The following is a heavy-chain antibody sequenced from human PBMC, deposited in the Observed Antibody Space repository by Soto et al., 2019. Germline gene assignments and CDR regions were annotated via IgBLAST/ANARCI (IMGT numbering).Heavy chain of an antibody. CDR2: ISHLGTT. J-gene: IGHJ4*02. D-gene: IGHD2-15*01. Sequence: TLSLACSVSGLTVSYGVYFGTWIGQSPGRGLEWLGYISHLGTTDYNPSCRSRLSLSIDRTRNQFFLSRSSMTAADKAVYYCVRGGGYDCFDFWGQG. CDR3: VRGGGYDCFDF. CDR1: GLTVSYGVYF. V-gene: IGHV4-30-2*06.